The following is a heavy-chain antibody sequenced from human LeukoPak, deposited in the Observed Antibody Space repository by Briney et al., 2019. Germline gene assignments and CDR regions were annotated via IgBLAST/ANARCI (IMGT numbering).Heavy chain of an antibody. CDR3: ARMQFYYDSSGYYYVSPFDY. CDR2: LIPIFGTA. Sequence: SVKVSCKASGGTFSSYAISWVRQAPGQGLEWMGGLIPIFGTANYAQKFQGRVTITADESTSTAYMELSSLRSEDTAVYYCARMQFYYDSSGYYYVSPFDYWGQGTLVTVSS. J-gene: IGHJ4*02. D-gene: IGHD3-22*01. CDR1: GGTFSSYA. V-gene: IGHV1-69*01.